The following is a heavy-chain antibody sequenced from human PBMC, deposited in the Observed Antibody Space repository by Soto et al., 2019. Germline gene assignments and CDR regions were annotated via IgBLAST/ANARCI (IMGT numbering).Heavy chain of an antibody. CDR3: ARACSSTSCYDVLDY. J-gene: IGHJ4*02. CDR1: GGSISSSY. Sequence: SETLSLTCTVSGGSISSSYWSWIRQPAGKGLEWIGRIYASGSTNYNPSLKSRVTMSVDTSKNQFSLKLRSVTAADTAVYYCARACSSTSCYDVLDYWGQGTLVTGS. CDR2: IYASGST. D-gene: IGHD2-2*01. V-gene: IGHV4-4*07.